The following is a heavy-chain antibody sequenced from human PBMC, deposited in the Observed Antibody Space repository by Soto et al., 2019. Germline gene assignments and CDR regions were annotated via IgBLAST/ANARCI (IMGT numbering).Heavy chain of an antibody. D-gene: IGHD2-21*02. V-gene: IGHV4-59*08. J-gene: IGHJ4*02. CDR2: IYYSGST. CDR3: ARALLPRPLFAY. CDR1: GGSISSYY. Sequence: SETLSLTCSVSGGSISSYYWSWIRQPPGKGLEWIGYIYYSGSTNYNPSLKSRVTISVDTSKNQFSLKLSSVTAAGTAVYYCARALLPRPLFAYWGQGTLVPVSS.